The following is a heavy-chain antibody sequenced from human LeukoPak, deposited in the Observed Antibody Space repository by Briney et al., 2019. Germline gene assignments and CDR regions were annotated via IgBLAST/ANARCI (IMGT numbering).Heavy chain of an antibody. Sequence: PSETLSLTCTVSGGSISSYYWSWIRQPPGKGLEWIGYIYYSGSTNYNPSLKSRVTISVDTSKNQFSLKLSSVTAADTAVYYCARAPSYSSRIRNAFDIWGQGTMVTVSS. J-gene: IGHJ3*02. CDR1: GGSISSYY. CDR3: ARAPSYSSRIRNAFDI. V-gene: IGHV4-59*01. CDR2: IYYSGST. D-gene: IGHD6-13*01.